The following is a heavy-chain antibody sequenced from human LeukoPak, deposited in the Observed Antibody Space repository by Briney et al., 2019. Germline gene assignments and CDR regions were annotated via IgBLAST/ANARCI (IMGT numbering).Heavy chain of an antibody. Sequence: ASVKVSCKASGYTFTSYDINWVRQATGQGLEWMGWMNPNSGNTGYAQKFQGRVTMTRDTSISTAYMELSSLRSEDTAVYYCARLRGYCSSTRCRRKNWFDPWGQGTLVTVSS. CDR2: MNPNSGNT. CDR1: GYTFTSYD. V-gene: IGHV1-8*01. CDR3: ARLRGYCSSTRCRRKNWFDP. D-gene: IGHD2-2*03. J-gene: IGHJ5*01.